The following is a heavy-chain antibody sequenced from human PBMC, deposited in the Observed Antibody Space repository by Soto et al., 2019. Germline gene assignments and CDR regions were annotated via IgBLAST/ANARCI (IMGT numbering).Heavy chain of an antibody. J-gene: IGHJ5*02. CDR2: ITGSGAGS. V-gene: IGHV3-23*01. D-gene: IGHD6-13*01. CDR3: AKAYSNSWPNDWFDP. CDR1: GFTFSSYA. Sequence: EVQLLESGGGWLQPGGSLRLSCAASGFTFSSYAMNWVRQAPGKGLEWVSGITGSGAGSYYSDSVKGRFTISGDNSKNTLYIQMNSLRAEDTAVYYCAKAYSNSWPNDWFDPWGQGTLVTVSS.